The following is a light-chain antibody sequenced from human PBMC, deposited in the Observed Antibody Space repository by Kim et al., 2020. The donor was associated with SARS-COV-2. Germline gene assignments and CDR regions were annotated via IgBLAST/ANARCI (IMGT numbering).Light chain of an antibody. V-gene: IGKV1-17*01. J-gene: IGKJ2*01. CDR1: QGIGND. CDR2: LAS. Sequence: DIQMTQSPSSLSASVGDRVTITCRASQGIGNDLGWYQQKPGKVPKRLIFLASHLQGGVPSRFSGSGSGTEFTLTISSLQPEDFATYYCLQHNSYQYTFGQGTKLEI. CDR3: LQHNSYQYT.